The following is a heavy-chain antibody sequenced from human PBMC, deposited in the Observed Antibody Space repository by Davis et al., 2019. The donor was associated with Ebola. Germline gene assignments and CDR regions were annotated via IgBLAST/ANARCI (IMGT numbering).Heavy chain of an antibody. CDR1: GFTFSSYA. Sequence: PGGSLRLSCAASGFTFSSYAMSWVRQAPGKGLVWVSRINSDGSSTSYADSVKGRFTISRDNAKNTLYLQMNSLRAEDTAVYYCPRDRNDYVTAFDIWGQGTMVTVSS. J-gene: IGHJ3*02. CDR2: INSDGSST. CDR3: PRDRNDYVTAFDI. V-gene: IGHV3-74*01. D-gene: IGHD3-16*01.